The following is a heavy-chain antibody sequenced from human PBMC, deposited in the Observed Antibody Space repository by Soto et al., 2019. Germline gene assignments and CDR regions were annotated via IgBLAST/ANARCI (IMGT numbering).Heavy chain of an antibody. D-gene: IGHD3-3*01. V-gene: IGHV3-23*01. CDR2: ISGNGGTT. Sequence: EVQLLESGGGLVQPGASLRLSCAASGFTFSSYAMTWVRQAPGKGLEWVSSISGNGGTTYYADSVKGRFTISRDNSKNTLYLQVNSLRPEDTAVYYCAKEGGTIFGIIMHYIDYWGQGTLVTVSS. CDR1: GFTFSSYA. CDR3: AKEGGTIFGIIMHYIDY. J-gene: IGHJ4*02.